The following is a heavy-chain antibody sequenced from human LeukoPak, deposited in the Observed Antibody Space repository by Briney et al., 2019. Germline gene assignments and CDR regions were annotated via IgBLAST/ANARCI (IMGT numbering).Heavy chain of an antibody. J-gene: IGHJ4*02. Sequence: SETLSLTCTVSCGSISSYYWSWIRQPPGKGLEWIAYISDIGSINYNPSLKSRVTISLDTSKNQFSLKLSSVTAADTAVYYCAGHHPRNTVDFWGQGTLVTVSS. D-gene: IGHD2/OR15-2a*01. CDR1: CGSISSYY. V-gene: IGHV4-59*08. CDR3: AGHHPRNTVDF. CDR2: ISDIGSI.